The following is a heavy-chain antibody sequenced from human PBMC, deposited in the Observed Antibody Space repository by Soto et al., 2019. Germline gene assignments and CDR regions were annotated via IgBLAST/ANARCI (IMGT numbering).Heavy chain of an antibody. V-gene: IGHV1-8*01. Sequence: ASVKVSCKASGYTFTSYDINWVRQATGQGLEWMGWMNPNSGNTGYAQKFQGRVTMTRNTSISTAYMELSSLRSEDTAGYYCARGDPAHYDILTGYYGLYYYYYGMDVWGQGTTVTVS. CDR2: MNPNSGNT. CDR1: GYTFTSYD. J-gene: IGHJ6*02. D-gene: IGHD3-9*01. CDR3: ARGDPAHYDILTGYYGLYYYYYGMDV.